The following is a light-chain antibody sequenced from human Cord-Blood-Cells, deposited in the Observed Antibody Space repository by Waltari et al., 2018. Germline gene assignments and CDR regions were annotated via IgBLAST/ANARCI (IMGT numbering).Light chain of an antibody. CDR2: WAS. V-gene: IGKV4-1*01. CDR1: QSVLYSSNNKNY. J-gene: IGKJ2*01. Sequence: DIVMTQSPDSLAVALGATASINCMSSQSVLYSSNNKNYLAWYQQKPGQPPKLLIYWASTRESGVPDRFSGSGSGTDFTLTISSLQAEDVAVYYCQQYYSTPYTFGQGTKLEIK. CDR3: QQYYSTPYT.